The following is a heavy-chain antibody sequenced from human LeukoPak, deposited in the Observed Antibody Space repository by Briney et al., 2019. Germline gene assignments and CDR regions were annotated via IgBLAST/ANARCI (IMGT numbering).Heavy chain of an antibody. D-gene: IGHD6-19*01. V-gene: IGHV4-31*03. CDR2: IYYSGST. Sequence: SETLSLTCTVSGGSISSGGYYWSWIRQHPGKGLEWIGYIYYSGSTYYNPSLKSRVTISVDTSKNQFSLKLSSATAADTAVYYCARARDSSGWYSDYWGQGTLVTASS. CDR3: ARARDSSGWYSDY. J-gene: IGHJ4*02. CDR1: GGSISSGGYY.